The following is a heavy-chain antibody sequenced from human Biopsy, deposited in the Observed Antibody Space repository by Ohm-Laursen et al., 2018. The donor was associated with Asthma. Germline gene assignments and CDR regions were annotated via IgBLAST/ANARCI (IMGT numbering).Heavy chain of an antibody. CDR1: GGSMTPTSHY. Sequence: SETLSLTCPVSGGSMTPTSHYWDWIRQAPGKGLEWIGYISYGGKTSSNPSLKNRVTISRDTSKNQFSLRLTSVTAADTAVYFCARRITIFGVVQKDHGMDAWGQGTTVIVSS. D-gene: IGHD3-3*01. J-gene: IGHJ6*02. CDR3: ARRITIFGVVQKDHGMDA. CDR2: ISYGGKT. V-gene: IGHV4-39*01.